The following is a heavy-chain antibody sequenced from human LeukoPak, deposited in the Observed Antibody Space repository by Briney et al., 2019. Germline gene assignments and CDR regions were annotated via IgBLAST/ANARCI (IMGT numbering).Heavy chain of an antibody. CDR1: GGSFSGYY. J-gene: IGHJ4*02. CDR2: INHSGST. CDR3: ARPTVAGIDY. D-gene: IGHD4-23*01. Sequence: PSETLSLTCAVYGGSFSGYYWSWIRQPPGKGLEWIGEINHSGSTNYNPSLKSRVTMSVDTSKNQFSLKLSSVTAADTAVYYCARPTVAGIDYWGQGTLVTVSS. V-gene: IGHV4-34*01.